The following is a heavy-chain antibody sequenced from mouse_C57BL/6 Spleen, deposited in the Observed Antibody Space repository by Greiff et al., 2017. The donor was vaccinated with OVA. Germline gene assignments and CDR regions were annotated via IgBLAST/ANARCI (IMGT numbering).Heavy chain of an antibody. CDR3: SRAPYFGSSPYWYFDV. Sequence: QVQLQQPGAELVRPGSSVKLSCKASGYTFTSYWMHWVKQRPIQGLEWIGYINPSDSDTHYNQKFKDKATLSVDKSSSTAYMQLSSLTSGDSAVYDCSRAPYFGSSPYWYFDVWGTGTTVTVSS. CDR2: INPSDSDT. V-gene: IGHV1-52*01. D-gene: IGHD1-1*01. J-gene: IGHJ1*03. CDR1: GYTFTSYW.